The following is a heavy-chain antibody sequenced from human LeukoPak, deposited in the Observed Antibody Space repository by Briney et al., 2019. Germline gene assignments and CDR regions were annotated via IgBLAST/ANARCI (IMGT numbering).Heavy chain of an antibody. CDR3: ARDKGFYDILTGGFDI. D-gene: IGHD3-9*01. J-gene: IGHJ3*02. Sequence: SQTLSLTCTVSGASISSGGYYWSWIRQHPGKGLEWIGYIYYSGSTYYNPSLKSRVSISVYTSKNQFSLTLKSVTATDTAVYYCARDKGFYDILTGGFDIWGQGTMVTVSS. CDR2: IYYSGST. CDR1: GASISSGGYY. V-gene: IGHV4-31*03.